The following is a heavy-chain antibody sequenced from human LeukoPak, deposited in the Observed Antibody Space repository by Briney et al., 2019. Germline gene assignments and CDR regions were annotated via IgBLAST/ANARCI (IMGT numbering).Heavy chain of an antibody. CDR3: ASSGAISMIRNNWFDP. D-gene: IGHD3-22*01. Sequence: GGSLRLSCAASGLTFSSYSFHWVRQAPGKGLEWVSSISTRSGTYTYYADSVRGRFIISRDNAKNSLYLQMNSLRSDDTAVYYCASSGAISMIRNNWFDPWGQGTLVTVSA. J-gene: IGHJ5*02. CDR2: ISTRSGTYT. CDR1: GLTFSSYS. V-gene: IGHV3-21*01.